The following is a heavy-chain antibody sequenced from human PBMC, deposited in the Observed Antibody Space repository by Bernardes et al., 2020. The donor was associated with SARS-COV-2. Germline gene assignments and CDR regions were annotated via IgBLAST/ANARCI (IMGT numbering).Heavy chain of an antibody. Sequence: ASVKVSCKASGYTFTSYGISWVRQAPGQGLEWMGWITAYNLNTDYAQNFRGRVTMTADTSTSTVYMELRSLRSDDTAMYYCAVNTGNFYYGVDVWGQGTTVTVSS. CDR3: AVNTGNFYYGVDV. J-gene: IGHJ6*02. D-gene: IGHD3-10*01. V-gene: IGHV1-18*04. CDR2: ITAYNLNT. CDR1: GYTFTSYG.